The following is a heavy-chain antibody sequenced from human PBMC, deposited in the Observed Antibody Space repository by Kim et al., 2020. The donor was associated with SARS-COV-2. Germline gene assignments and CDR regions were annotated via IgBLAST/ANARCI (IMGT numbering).Heavy chain of an antibody. V-gene: IGHV3-74*01. CDR3: ARSYSSSWYVPYYFDY. CDR1: GFTFSNYW. CDR2: INSDGSST. D-gene: IGHD6-13*01. J-gene: IGHJ4*02. Sequence: GGSLRLSCAASGFTFSNYWMHWVRQAPGKGLVWVSRINSDGSSTSYADSVMGRITISRDNAKNTLYLQMNSLRVEDTAVYYCARSYSSSWYVPYYFDYWGPGTLVTVSS.